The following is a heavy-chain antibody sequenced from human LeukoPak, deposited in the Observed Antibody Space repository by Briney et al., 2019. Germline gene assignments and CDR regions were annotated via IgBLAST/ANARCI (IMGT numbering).Heavy chain of an antibody. CDR3: ARVVSSSWPDYYYYGMDV. Sequence: SETLSLTCTVPGGSISSYYWSWIRQPPGKGLEWIGYIYYSGSTIYNPSLKSRVTISVDTSKNQFSLKLSSVTAADTAVYYCARVVSSSWPDYYYYGMDVWGQGTTVTVSS. J-gene: IGHJ6*02. CDR1: GGSISSYY. D-gene: IGHD6-13*01. V-gene: IGHV4-59*01. CDR2: IYYSGST.